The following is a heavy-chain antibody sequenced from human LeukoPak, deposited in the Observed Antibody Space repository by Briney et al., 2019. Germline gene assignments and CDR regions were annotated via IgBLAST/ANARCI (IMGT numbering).Heavy chain of an antibody. Sequence: SETLSLTCTVSGGSISSGSYYWGWIRQPPGKGLEWIGSIYYSGSTYYNPSLKSRVTISVDTSKNQFSLKLSSVTAADTAVYYCTYDAFDIWGQGTMVTVSS. CDR3: TYDAFDI. CDR2: IYYSGST. V-gene: IGHV4-39*01. J-gene: IGHJ3*02. CDR1: GGSISSGSYY.